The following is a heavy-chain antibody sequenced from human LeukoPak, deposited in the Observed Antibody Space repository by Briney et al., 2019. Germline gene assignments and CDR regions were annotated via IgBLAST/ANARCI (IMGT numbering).Heavy chain of an antibody. V-gene: IGHV4-34*01. Sequence: PSETLSLTCAVYGGSFSGYYWSWIRQPPGKGLEWIGEINHSGSTNYNPSLKSRVTISVDTSKNQFSLKLSSVTAADTAVYYCSRGYSGYHFDYWGQGTLVTVSS. J-gene: IGHJ4*02. CDR1: GGSFSGYY. D-gene: IGHD5-12*01. CDR3: SRGYSGYHFDY. CDR2: INHSGST.